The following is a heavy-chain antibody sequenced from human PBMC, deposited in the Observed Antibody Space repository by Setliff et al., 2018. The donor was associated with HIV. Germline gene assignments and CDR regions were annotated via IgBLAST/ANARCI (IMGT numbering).Heavy chain of an antibody. CDR1: GFSFKIYA. J-gene: IGHJ4*02. CDR3: AKDYSSGWFDY. CDR2: ISGSGDTT. V-gene: IGHV3-23*01. Sequence: PGGSLRLSCAASGFSFKIYAMSWVRQAPGKGLEWVSTISGSGDTTNYADSVKGRFTISRDNPKNTLYLQMNSLRAEDTAVYYCAKDYSSGWFDYWGQGTLVTVSS. D-gene: IGHD6-19*01.